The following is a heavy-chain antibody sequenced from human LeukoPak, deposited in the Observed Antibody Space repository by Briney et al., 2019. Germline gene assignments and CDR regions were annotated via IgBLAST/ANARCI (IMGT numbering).Heavy chain of an antibody. CDR1: GVTLSSYA. Sequence: GGSLRLSCAASGVTLSSYAMSWARQAPGKGLEWVSGISSSGSGGNTYYADSVKGRFTISRDNSKNTLYLQMNSLRAEDTAVYYCAKAYCSSTSCSDYWGQGTLVTVSS. CDR2: ISSSGSGGNT. CDR3: AKAYCSSTSCSDY. J-gene: IGHJ4*02. D-gene: IGHD2-2*01. V-gene: IGHV3-23*01.